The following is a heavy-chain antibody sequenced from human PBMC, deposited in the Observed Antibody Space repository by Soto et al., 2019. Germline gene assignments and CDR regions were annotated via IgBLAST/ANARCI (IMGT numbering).Heavy chain of an antibody. V-gene: IGHV3-48*03. J-gene: IGHJ5*02. CDR3: TTDLWRIAVVVGSTGYFNP. D-gene: IGHD2-15*01. CDR2: ISSSGSTI. Sequence: GGSLRLSCAASGFTFSSYEMNWVRQAPGKGLEWVSYISSSGSTIYYAAPVRGRFTISRDDSKNTLYLQMNSLKTEDTAVYYCTTDLWRIAVVVGSTGYFNPWGQGTPVTVSS. CDR1: GFTFSSYE.